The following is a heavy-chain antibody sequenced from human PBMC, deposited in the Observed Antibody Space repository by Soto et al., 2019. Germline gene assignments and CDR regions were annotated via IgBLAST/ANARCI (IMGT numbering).Heavy chain of an antibody. CDR3: ARDRDYYGSNWFDP. V-gene: IGHV3-33*01. J-gene: IGHJ5*02. CDR2: IWYDGSNK. Sequence: GGSLRLACAASGFTFSSYGMHWVRQAPGKGLEWVAVIWYDGSNKYYADSVKGRFTISRDNSKNTLYLQMNSLRAEDTAVYYCARDRDYYGSNWFDPWGQGTLGTVSS. CDR1: GFTFSSYG. D-gene: IGHD3-10*01.